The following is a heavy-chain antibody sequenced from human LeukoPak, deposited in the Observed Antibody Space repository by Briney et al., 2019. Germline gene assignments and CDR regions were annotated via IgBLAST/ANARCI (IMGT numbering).Heavy chain of an antibody. CDR2: IYYSGST. V-gene: IGHV4-39*01. J-gene: IGHJ5*02. CDR1: GGSISSYY. Sequence: SETLSLTCTVSGGSISSYYWGWIRQPPGKGLEWIGSIYYSGSTYYNPSLKSRVTISVDTSKNQFSLKLSSVTAADTAVYYCAGIPIWFGELLGASWFDPWGQGTLVTVSS. D-gene: IGHD3-10*01. CDR3: AGIPIWFGELLGASWFDP.